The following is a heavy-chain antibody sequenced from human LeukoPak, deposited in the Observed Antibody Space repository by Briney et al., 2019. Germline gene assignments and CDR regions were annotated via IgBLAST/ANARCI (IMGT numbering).Heavy chain of an antibody. V-gene: IGHV4-34*01. J-gene: IGHJ6*03. Sequence: SETLSLTWAVYVDSFSGYYWSWIRQPPGGGLEWVGGITHSGSSNYNPSLNSRVTMSVDTSKNQFSLKLSSVTAADTAVYYCARGKVGATPFYYMDVCGKGTKVTVSS. D-gene: IGHD1-26*01. CDR3: ARGKVGATPFYYMDV. CDR2: ITHSGSS. CDR1: VDSFSGYY.